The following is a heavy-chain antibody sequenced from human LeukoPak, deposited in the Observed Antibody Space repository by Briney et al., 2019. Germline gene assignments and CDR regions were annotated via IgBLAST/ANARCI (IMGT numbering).Heavy chain of an antibody. Sequence: ASVKVSCKASGYTFTSYAMHWVRQAPGQRLEWMGWINAGNGNTKYSQKFQGRVTITRDTSASTAYMELSSLRSEDTAVYYCARVRVDYDILTGYSSDYWGQGTLVTVSS. CDR1: GYTFTSYA. CDR2: INAGNGNT. V-gene: IGHV1-3*01. J-gene: IGHJ4*02. CDR3: ARVRVDYDILTGYSSDY. D-gene: IGHD3-9*01.